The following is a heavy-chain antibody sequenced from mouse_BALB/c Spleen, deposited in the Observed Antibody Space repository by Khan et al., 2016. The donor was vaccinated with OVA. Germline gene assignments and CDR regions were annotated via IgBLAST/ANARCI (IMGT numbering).Heavy chain of an antibody. D-gene: IGHD6-2*01. CDR3: ALSVYVTPFAY. J-gene: IGHJ3*01. Sequence: QVQLQQSGAELVKPGTSVKISCKASGYTFTSYYMYWVKQRPGQGREWIGGINPNNGDSNFNEKFKSKATLTVDKSYSTAYMQIGSLTSEDSAVYSCALSVYVTPFAYWGQGTLVTVSS. V-gene: IGHV1S81*02. CDR1: GYTFTSYY. CDR2: INPNNGDS.